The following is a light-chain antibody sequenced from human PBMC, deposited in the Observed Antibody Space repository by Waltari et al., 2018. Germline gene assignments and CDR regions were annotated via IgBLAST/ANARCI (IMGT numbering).Light chain of an antibody. V-gene: IGKV3-20*01. J-gene: IGKJ1*01. CDR1: QTGSSSY. CDR2: SAS. Sequence: EIVLTQSPDTLSLSPGERATLSCRASQTGSSSYVAWYQQKPGQAPRLLIYSASSRATGIPDRFSGSGSGTDFTLTINRLEPEDFAVYYCQQYTTFGQGTKVEIK. CDR3: QQYTT.